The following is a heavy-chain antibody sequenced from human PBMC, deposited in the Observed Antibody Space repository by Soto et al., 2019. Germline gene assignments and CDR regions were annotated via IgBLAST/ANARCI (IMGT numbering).Heavy chain of an antibody. Sequence: EVQLVESGGGLVQPGGSLRLSCEASGFTVSSNYMSWVRQAPGKGLEWVSVIYSGGSTYYADSVQGRFTISRDNSKNALYLHMNSLRAEDTAVYYCARAQIAAGHKRCGNDYWGQGTLVTVSS. CDR3: ARAQIAAGHKRCGNDY. CDR1: GFTVSSNY. J-gene: IGHJ4*02. V-gene: IGHV3-66*01. CDR2: IYSGGST. D-gene: IGHD6-13*01.